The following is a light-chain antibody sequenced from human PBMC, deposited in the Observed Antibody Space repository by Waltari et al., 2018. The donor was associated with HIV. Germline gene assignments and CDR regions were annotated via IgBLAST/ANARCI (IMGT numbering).Light chain of an antibody. V-gene: IGLV2-11*01. CDR1: SSDVGGYNY. CDR3: CSYAGSYPVV. J-gene: IGLJ2*01. Sequence: QSALTQPRSVSGSPGQSVTISCTGTSSDVGGYNYVSWYQQHPGKAPKLMIYDVSKRPAGVPDRSSGSKSGNTASLTISGLQAEDEADYYCCSYAGSYPVVFGGGTKLTVL. CDR2: DVS.